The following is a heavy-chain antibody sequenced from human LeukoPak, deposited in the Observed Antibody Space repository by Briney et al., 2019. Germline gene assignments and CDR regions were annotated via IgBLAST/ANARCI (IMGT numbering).Heavy chain of an antibody. CDR3: TSGNYLGPDY. V-gene: IGHV3-49*04. J-gene: IGHJ4*02. Sequence: GGSLRLSCTASGFTFGDYAMSWVRQAPGKGLEWVGFIRSKAYGGTTEYAASVKGRFTISRDDSKSIAYLQMNSLKTEDTAVYYCTSGNYLGPDYWGQGTLVTVSS. CDR2: IRSKAYGGTT. D-gene: IGHD1-26*01. CDR1: GFTFGDYA.